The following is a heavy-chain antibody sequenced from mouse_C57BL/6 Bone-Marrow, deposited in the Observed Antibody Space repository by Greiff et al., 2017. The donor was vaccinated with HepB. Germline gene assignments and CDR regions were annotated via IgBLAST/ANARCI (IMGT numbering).Heavy chain of an antibody. Sequence: EVQLVESGGDLVKPGGSLKLSCAASGFTFSSYGMSWVRQTPDKRLEWVATISSGGSYTYYPDSVKGRFTISRDNAKNTRYLQMSSLKSEDTAMYYCARLSSYFYWYFYVWGTGTTVTVSS. J-gene: IGHJ1*03. CDR2: ISSGGSYT. CDR3: ARLSSYFYWYFYV. V-gene: IGHV5-6*01. CDR1: GFTFSSYG. D-gene: IGHD1-1*01.